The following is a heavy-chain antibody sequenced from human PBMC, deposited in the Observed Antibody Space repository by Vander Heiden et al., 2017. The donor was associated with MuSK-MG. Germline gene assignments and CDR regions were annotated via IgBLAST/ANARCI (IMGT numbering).Heavy chain of an antibody. CDR3: VNGFGGVILYLDY. CDR1: GGSISSSSYY. CDR2: IYYSGST. J-gene: IGHJ4*02. D-gene: IGHD3-16*02. V-gene: IGHV4-39*01. Sequence: QLQLQESGPGLVKPSETLSLTCTVSGGSISSSSYYWGWIRQPPGKGLEWIGSIYYSGSTYYNPSLKSRVTISVDTSKNQFSLKLSSVTAADTAVYYCVNGFGGVILYLDYWGQGTRVTVSS.